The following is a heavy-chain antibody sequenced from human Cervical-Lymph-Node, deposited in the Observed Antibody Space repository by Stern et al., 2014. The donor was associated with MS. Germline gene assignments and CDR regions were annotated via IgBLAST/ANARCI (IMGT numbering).Heavy chain of an antibody. Sequence: VQLVESGGGVVQPGRSLRLSCAASGFTFSTYDMHWVRQAPGKGLEWVAVISYDGSNKYYADSVKGRFTISRDNSKNTLYLQMNSLRAEDTAVYYCAKGPVWNWYFDLWDRGTLVTVSS. J-gene: IGHJ2*01. CDR1: GFTFSTYD. V-gene: IGHV3-30*18. CDR3: AKGPVWNWYFDL. D-gene: IGHD3-16*01. CDR2: ISYDGSNK.